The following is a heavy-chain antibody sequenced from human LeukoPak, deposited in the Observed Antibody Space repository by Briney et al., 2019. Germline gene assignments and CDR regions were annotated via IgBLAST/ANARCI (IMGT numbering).Heavy chain of an antibody. CDR1: GLTFADFA. CDR2: ISGSGGST. D-gene: IGHD2-15*01. CDR3: AKGYCSGGSCYYFDY. J-gene: IGHJ4*02. Sequence: GGSLRLSCAASGLTFADFAMTWVRQAPGKGLEWVSAISGSGGSTYYADSVKGRFTISRDNSKNTLYLQMNSLRAEDTAVYYCAKGYCSGGSCYYFDYWGQGTLVTVSS. V-gene: IGHV3-23*01.